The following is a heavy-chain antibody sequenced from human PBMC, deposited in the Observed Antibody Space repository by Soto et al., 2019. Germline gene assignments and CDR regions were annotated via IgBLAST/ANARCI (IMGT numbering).Heavy chain of an antibody. J-gene: IGHJ4*02. CDR3: AKLAAAGTRDPDY. V-gene: IGHV3-30*18. CDR2: ISYDGSNK. D-gene: IGHD6-13*01. Sequence: QVQLVESGGGVVQPGRSLRLSCAASGFTFSSYGMHWVRQAPGKGLEWVAVISYDGSNKYYADSVKGRFTISRDNSKNTLYLQMNSLRAEDKAVYYCAKLAAAGTRDPDYWGQGTLVTVSS. CDR1: GFTFSSYG.